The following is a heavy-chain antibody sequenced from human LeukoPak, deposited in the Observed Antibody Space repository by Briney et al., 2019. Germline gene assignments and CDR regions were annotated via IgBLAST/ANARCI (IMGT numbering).Heavy chain of an antibody. J-gene: IGHJ1*01. V-gene: IGHV1-18*01. CDR2: ISAYNGNT. CDR3: ARVEWLLPQPFPAEYFLH. Sequence: GASVKVSCKASGYTFTSYGISWVRQAPGQGLEWMGWISAYNGNTNYAQKLQGRVTMTTDTSTSTAYMELRSLRSDDTAVYYCARVEWLLPQPFPAEYFLHWGQGTLVTVSS. CDR1: GYTFTSYG. D-gene: IGHD3-22*01.